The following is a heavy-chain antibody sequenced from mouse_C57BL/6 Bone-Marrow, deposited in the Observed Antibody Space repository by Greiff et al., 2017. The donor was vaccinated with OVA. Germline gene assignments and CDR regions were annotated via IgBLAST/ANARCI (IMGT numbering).Heavy chain of an antibody. CDR2: IYPRSGNT. V-gene: IGHV1-81*01. J-gene: IGHJ2*01. D-gene: IGHD1-1*01. CDR3: ARSGYYGSSSYYFDY. CDR1: GYTFTSYG. Sequence: QVQLKESGAELARPGASVKLSCKASGYTFTSYGISWVKQRTGQGLEWIGEIYPRSGNTYYNEKFKGKATLTADKSSSTAYMELRSLTSEDSAVYFCARSGYYGSSSYYFDYWGQGTTLTVSS.